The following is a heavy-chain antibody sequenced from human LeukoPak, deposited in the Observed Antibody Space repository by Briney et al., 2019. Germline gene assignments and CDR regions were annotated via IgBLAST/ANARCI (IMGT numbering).Heavy chain of an antibody. J-gene: IGHJ4*02. CDR3: ARGERLGLDY. D-gene: IGHD1-26*01. CDR2: IYYSGSI. CDR1: GVSISNYY. Sequence: PSETLSLTCTVSGVSISNYYWSWIRQPPGKGLEWIGYIYYSGSINYNPSLKSRVTISVDTSKNQFSLKLTSVTAADTAVYYCARGERLGLDYWGQGTLVTVSS. V-gene: IGHV4-59*01.